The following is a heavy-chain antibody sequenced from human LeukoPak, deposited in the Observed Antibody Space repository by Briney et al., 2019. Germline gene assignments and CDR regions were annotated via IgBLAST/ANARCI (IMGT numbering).Heavy chain of an antibody. CDR2: INPNSGNT. D-gene: IGHD1-1*01. Sequence: ASVTVSCTASGYPFTTHDITWVRQAPGQGLQWLGWINPNSGNTDYAQKFQDRVFMTTDSSINTAYLELRSLKSEDTAVYYCARDLERDFDYWGQGTLVTVSS. CDR1: GYPFTTHD. J-gene: IGHJ4*02. CDR3: ARDLERDFDY. V-gene: IGHV1-8*01.